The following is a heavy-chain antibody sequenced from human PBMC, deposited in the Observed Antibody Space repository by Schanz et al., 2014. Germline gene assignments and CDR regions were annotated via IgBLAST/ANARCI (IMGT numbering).Heavy chain of an antibody. CDR2: INPSGGST. Sequence: QVQLVQSGAEVKKPGASVKVSCKASGYTFTSYGISWVRQAPGQGLEWMGIINPSGGSTTYAQKFQGRVTMTRDTSTSTVYMELSSLRSEDTAVYYCARGYGDSPTDFWGQGTLVTVSS. V-gene: IGHV1-46*01. CDR1: GYTFTSYG. D-gene: IGHD4-17*01. CDR3: ARGYGDSPTDF. J-gene: IGHJ4*02.